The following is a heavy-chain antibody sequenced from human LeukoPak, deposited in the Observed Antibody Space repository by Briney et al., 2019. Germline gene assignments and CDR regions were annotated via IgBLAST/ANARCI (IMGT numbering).Heavy chain of an antibody. CDR3: ARDHSGSYGY. D-gene: IGHD1-26*01. V-gene: IGHV4-39*07. Sequence: SETLSLTCTVSGGSISSSNYYWGWIRQPPGKGLEWIGSIYYSGSTYYNPSLKSRVTISVDTSKNQFSLKLSSVTAADTAVYYCARDHSGSYGYRGQGTLVTVSS. CDR2: IYYSGST. J-gene: IGHJ4*02. CDR1: GGSISSSNYY.